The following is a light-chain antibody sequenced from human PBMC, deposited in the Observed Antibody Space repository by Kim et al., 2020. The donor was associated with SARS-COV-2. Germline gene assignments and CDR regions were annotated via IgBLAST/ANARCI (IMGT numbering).Light chain of an antibody. CDR3: QQTFNTPPT. V-gene: IGKV1-39*01. CDR2: AAS. CDR1: QNIDNF. J-gene: IGKJ1*01. Sequence: ASVGDRVTITCRASQNIDNFLNWFQQKPETAPNLLIYAASSLQGGVPSRFSATGSGTDFTLTISSLQPEDFATFYCQQTFNTPPTFGPGTKVDIK.